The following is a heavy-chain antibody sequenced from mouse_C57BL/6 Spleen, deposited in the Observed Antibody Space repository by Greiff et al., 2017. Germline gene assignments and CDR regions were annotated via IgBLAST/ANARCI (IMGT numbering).Heavy chain of an antibody. V-gene: IGHV1-69*01. CDR3: ARDYGSSYGGY. CDR2: IDPSDSYT. CDR1: GYTFTSCW. Sequence: QVQLQQPGAELVMPGASVKLSCKASGYTFTSCWMHWVKQRPGQGLEWIGEIDPSDSYTNYNQKFKGKSTLTVDKSSSTAYMQLSSLTSEDSAVYYCARDYGSSYGGYWGQGTTLTVSS. J-gene: IGHJ2*01. D-gene: IGHD1-1*01.